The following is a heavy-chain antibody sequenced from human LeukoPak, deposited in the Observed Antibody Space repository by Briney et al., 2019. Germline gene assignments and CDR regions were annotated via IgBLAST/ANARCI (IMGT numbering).Heavy chain of an antibody. D-gene: IGHD3-22*01. CDR3: ARDSGYSPDY. CDR2: IKGDGSST. Sequence: SGGSLRLSCAASGYTFSNTWMHWVRQAPGKGLVWVSLIKGDGSSTRYADSVKGRFTISRDNAKNTLYLQMNSLRAEDTAVYYCARDSGYSPDYWGQGTLVTVSS. J-gene: IGHJ4*02. V-gene: IGHV3-74*01. CDR1: GYTFSNTW.